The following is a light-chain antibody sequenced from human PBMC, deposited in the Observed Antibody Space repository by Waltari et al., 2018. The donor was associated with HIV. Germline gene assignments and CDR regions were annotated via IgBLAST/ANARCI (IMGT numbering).Light chain of an antibody. Sequence: IVMTQSPDTLSVSPGERATLSCRASQSVSSNLAWYQQKPGQAPRLLMYGASTRATGIPARFSGSGSGTEFTLTISGLQSDDFAVYYCQQYSNWLTYTFGQGTKLEIK. V-gene: IGKV3-15*01. CDR1: QSVSSN. CDR2: GAS. J-gene: IGKJ2*01. CDR3: QQYSNWLTYT.